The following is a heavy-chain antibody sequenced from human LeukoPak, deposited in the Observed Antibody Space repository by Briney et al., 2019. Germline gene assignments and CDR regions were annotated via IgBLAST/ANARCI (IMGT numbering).Heavy chain of an antibody. CDR2: IYHSGST. CDR1: GYSISSGYY. J-gene: IGHJ3*02. Sequence: PSETLSLTCTVSGYSISSGYYWGWIRQPPGKGLEWIGSIYHSGSTYYNPSLKSRVTISVDTSKNQFSLKLSSVTAADTAVYYCARVTAVVVAATRDDAFDIWGQGTMVTVSS. V-gene: IGHV4-38-2*02. D-gene: IGHD2-15*01. CDR3: ARVTAVVVAATRDDAFDI.